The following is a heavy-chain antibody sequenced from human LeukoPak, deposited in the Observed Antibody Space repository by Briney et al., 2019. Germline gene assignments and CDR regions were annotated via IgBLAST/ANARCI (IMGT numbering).Heavy chain of an antibody. D-gene: IGHD2-2*01. J-gene: IGHJ4*02. CDR1: GGSFSGYY. CDR2: INHSGST. CDR3: ARGRVCQGMVDY. Sequence: SQTLSLTCAVYGGSFSGYYWSWIRQPPGKGLGWIGEINHSGSTNYNPSLKSRVTISVDTSKNQFSLKLSSVTAADTAVYYCARGRVCQGMVDYWGQGTLVTVSS. V-gene: IGHV4-34*01.